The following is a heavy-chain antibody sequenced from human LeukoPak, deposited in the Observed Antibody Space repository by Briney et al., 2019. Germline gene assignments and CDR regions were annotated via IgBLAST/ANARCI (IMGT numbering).Heavy chain of an antibody. Sequence: GGSLRLSCAASGFTFSSYSMNWVRQAPGKGLEWVSSISSSSSYIYYADSVKGRFTISRDNAKNSLYLQMNSLRAEDTAVYYCAKDIAQGYTFGSIEQDYWGQGTLVTVSS. D-gene: IGHD5-18*01. CDR3: AKDIAQGYTFGSIEQDY. CDR2: ISSSSSYI. V-gene: IGHV3-21*04. J-gene: IGHJ4*02. CDR1: GFTFSSYS.